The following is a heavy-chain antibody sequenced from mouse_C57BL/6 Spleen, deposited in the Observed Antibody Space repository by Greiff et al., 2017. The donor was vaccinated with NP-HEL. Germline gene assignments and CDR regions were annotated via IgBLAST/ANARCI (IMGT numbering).Heavy chain of an antibody. CDR1: GYTFTNYW. CDR2: IYPGGGYT. V-gene: IGHV1-63*01. Sequence: QVHVKQSGAELVRPGTSVKMSCKASGYTFTNYWIGWAKQRPGHGLEWIGDIYPGGGYTNYNEKFKGKATLTADKSSSTAYMQFSSLTSEDSAIYYCARRDDYDAGWFAYWGQGTLVTVSA. D-gene: IGHD2-4*01. CDR3: ARRDDYDAGWFAY. J-gene: IGHJ3*01.